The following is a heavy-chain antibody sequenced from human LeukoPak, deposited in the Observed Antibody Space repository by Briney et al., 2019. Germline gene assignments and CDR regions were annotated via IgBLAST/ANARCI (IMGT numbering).Heavy chain of an antibody. Sequence: PSETLSLTCTVSGDSISSTSHYWGWIRQPPGKGLEWIGCVYFTGSSFYNPSLKSRVTISVDTSKNQFSLNVASVTAADTAAYYCARQIGGRLVRGFDFWGQGSLVTVSS. V-gene: IGHV4-39*01. D-gene: IGHD6-19*01. CDR3: ARQIGGRLVRGFDF. CDR2: VYFTGSS. J-gene: IGHJ4*02. CDR1: GDSISSTSHY.